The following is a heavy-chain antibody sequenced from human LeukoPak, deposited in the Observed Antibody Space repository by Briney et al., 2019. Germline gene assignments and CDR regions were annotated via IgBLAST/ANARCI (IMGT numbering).Heavy chain of an antibody. J-gene: IGHJ3*02. CDR2: IYTSGST. CDR3: ARGHDAFDI. CDR1: GGSISSGSYY. V-gene: IGHV4-61*02. Sequence: PSETLSLTCTDSGGSISSGSYYWSWIRQPAGKGLEWIGRIYTSGSTNYNPSLKSRVTISVDTSKNQFSLKLSSVTAADTAVYYCARGHDAFDIWGQGTMVTVSS.